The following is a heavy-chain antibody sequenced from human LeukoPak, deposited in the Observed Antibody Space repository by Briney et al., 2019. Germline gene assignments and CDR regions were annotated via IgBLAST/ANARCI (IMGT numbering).Heavy chain of an antibody. CDR2: ISSSSSTI. J-gene: IGHJ4*02. CDR3: ARDRLPDAPF. CDR1: GFTFSSYS. V-gene: IGHV3-48*01. Sequence: GGSLRLSCAASGFTFSSYSMNWVRQAPGKGLEWVSYISSSSSTIYYADSVKGRFTISRDNAKNSLYLQMNSLRAEDTAVYYCARDRLPDAPFWGQGTLVTVSS. D-gene: IGHD2-15*01.